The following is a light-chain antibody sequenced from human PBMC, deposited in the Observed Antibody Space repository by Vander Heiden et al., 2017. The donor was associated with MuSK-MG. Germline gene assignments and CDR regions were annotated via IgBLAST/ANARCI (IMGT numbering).Light chain of an antibody. V-gene: IGKV3-11*01. CDR1: QSVSSY. Sequence: EIVLTQSPATLSLSPGERATLSCRASQSVSSYLAWYQQKPSQAPRLLIYDASNRATGIPARFSGSGSGTDFTLTISSLEPEDFAVYYCQQRSIWPPWTFGQGTKVEIK. CDR3: QQRSIWPPWT. J-gene: IGKJ1*01. CDR2: DAS.